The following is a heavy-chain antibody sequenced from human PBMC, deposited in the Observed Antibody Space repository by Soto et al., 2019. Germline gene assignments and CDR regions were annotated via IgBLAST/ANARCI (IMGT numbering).Heavy chain of an antibody. Sequence: PGESLKISCAASGFTLSGSAIHWVRQASGKGLEWIGRIRSKANSYVTAYAASVKDRFTISRDDSENMAFLQMSSLKIEDTAVYYCTTDLYCSGGSCSEAGDALDIWGQGTVVTVSS. CDR2: IRSKANSYVT. V-gene: IGHV3-73*01. CDR3: TTDLYCSGGSCSEAGDALDI. D-gene: IGHD2-15*01. J-gene: IGHJ3*02. CDR1: GFTLSGSA.